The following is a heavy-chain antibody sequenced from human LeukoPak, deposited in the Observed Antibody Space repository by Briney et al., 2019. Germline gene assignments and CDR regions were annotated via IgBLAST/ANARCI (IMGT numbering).Heavy chain of an antibody. J-gene: IGHJ3*02. D-gene: IGHD6-19*01. V-gene: IGHV3-23*01. CDR2: ISGSGGST. CDR3: AKVPRWLVLPDAFDI. Sequence: GGSLRLSCAASGFTFSSYAMSWVRQAPGKGLEWVSAISGSGGSTYYADSVKGRFTISRDNSKNTLYLQMNSLRAEDTAVYYCAKVPRWLVLPDAFDIWGQGTMVTVPS. CDR1: GFTFSSYA.